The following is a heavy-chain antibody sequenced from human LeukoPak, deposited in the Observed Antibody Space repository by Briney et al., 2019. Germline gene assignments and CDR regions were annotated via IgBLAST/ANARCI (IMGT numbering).Heavy chain of an antibody. V-gene: IGHV1-24*01. CDR2: FDPEDGET. J-gene: IGHJ6*02. CDR3: ATDQRGAGLGFRYGSGSFNGLDV. Sequence: ASVKVSCKVSGYTLTELPMHWVRQAPGKGLGWMGGFDPEDGETLYAQNVQGRVTMTEDTSTDTAYMELSSLRSDDTAMYYCATDQRGAGLGFRYGSGSFNGLDVWGQGTTVTVSS. D-gene: IGHD3-10*01. CDR1: GYTLTELP.